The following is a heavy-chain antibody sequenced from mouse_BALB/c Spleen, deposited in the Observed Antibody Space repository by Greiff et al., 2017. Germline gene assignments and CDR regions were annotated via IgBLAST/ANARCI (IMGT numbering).Heavy chain of an antibody. CDR3: GRWPSLGRAMDY. Sequence: VQLQESGPELVKPGASVKISCTASGYAFSSSWMNWVKQRPGQGLEWIGRIYPGDGDTNYNGKFKGKATLTADKSSSTAYMQLSSLTSVDSAVYFCGRWPSLGRAMDYWGQGTSVTVSS. V-gene: IGHV1-82*01. D-gene: IGHD4-1*01. J-gene: IGHJ4*01. CDR1: GYAFSSSW. CDR2: IYPGDGDT.